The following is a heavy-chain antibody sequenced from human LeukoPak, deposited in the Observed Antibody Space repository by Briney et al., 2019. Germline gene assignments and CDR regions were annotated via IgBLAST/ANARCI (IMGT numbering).Heavy chain of an antibody. CDR3: TRETSSRYFDY. Sequence: ASVKVSCKASGDTFSNYAISWVRQAPGQGLEWMGWMNPNSGRTGYAQNFQGRITITRNTSISTAYMELSSLRSEDTAVYYCTRETSSRYFDYWGQGTLVTVSS. V-gene: IGHV1-8*03. CDR2: MNPNSGRT. J-gene: IGHJ4*02. CDR1: GDTFSNYA.